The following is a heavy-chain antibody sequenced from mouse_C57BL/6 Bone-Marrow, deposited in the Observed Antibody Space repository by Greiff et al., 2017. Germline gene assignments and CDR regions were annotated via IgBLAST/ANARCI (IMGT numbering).Heavy chain of an antibody. J-gene: IGHJ4*01. V-gene: IGHV6-3*01. D-gene: IGHD1-1*01. Sequence: EVKLMESGGGLVQPGGSMKLSCVASGFTFSNYWMNWVRQSPEKGLEWAAQIRLKSDNYATHYAESVKGRFTISRDDSKSSVYLQMNNLRAEDTGMYYCTPLDYYGGMDYWGQGTSVTVSS. CDR3: TPLDYYGGMDY. CDR2: IRLKSDNYAT. CDR1: GFTFSNYW.